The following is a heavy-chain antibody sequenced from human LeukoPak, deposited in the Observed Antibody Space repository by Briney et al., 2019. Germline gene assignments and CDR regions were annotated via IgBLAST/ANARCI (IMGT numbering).Heavy chain of an antibody. V-gene: IGHV3-23*01. CDR1: GFTFSSYA. D-gene: IGHD3-10*01. CDR2: ISGSGGST. CDR3: AKETNYYGSGTGNFDY. J-gene: IGHJ4*02. Sequence: PGGSLRLSCAASGFTFSSYAMSWVRQAPGKGLEWVSAISGSGGSTYYADSVKGRFTISRDNSKNTLYLQMNSLRAEDTAVYYCAKETNYYGSGTGNFDYWGQGTLVTVSS.